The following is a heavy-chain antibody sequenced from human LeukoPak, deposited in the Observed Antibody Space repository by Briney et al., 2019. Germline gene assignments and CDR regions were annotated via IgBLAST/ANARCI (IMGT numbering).Heavy chain of an antibody. CDR1: GGSFSGYY. Sequence: PSETLSLTCAVSGGSFSGYYLSWIRQPPGKGLEWIGEINHSGGTTYNPSPKSRVTISVDTYKNQFSLKLSSVTAADTAVYYCARLGTRPYYYDSSGPNYYYYMDGWGKGTTVTISS. D-gene: IGHD3-22*01. CDR2: INHSGGT. J-gene: IGHJ6*03. V-gene: IGHV4-34*01. CDR3: ARLGTRPYYYDSSGPNYYYYMDG.